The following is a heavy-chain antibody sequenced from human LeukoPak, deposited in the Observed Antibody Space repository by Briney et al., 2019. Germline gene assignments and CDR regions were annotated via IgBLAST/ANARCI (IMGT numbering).Heavy chain of an antibody. V-gene: IGHV3-23*01. J-gene: IGHJ4*02. CDR2: ISGSGGST. CDR1: AFTISTNA. CDR3: AKSQSGWYSFDY. Sequence: PGGSLRLSCEASAFTISTNAMSWVRHAPGKGLEWVSAISGSGGSTYYADSVKGRFTISRDSSKNTLYLQMNSLRAEDTAVYYCAKSQSGWYSFDYWGQGALVTVSS. D-gene: IGHD6-19*01.